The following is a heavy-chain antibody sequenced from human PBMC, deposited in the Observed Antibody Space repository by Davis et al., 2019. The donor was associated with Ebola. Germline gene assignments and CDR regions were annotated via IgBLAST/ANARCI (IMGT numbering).Heavy chain of an antibody. D-gene: IGHD2-2*01. CDR2: ISAYNGNT. CDR1: GYTFTSYG. J-gene: IGHJ5*02. CDR3: ARDPRIVVVPAARGGFDP. V-gene: IGHV1-18*04. Sequence: ASVKVSCKASGYTFTSYGISWVRQAPGQGLEWMGWISAYNGNTNYAQKLQGRVTMTTDTSTSTAYMELRSLRSDDTAVYYCARDPRIVVVPAARGGFDPWGQGTLVTVSS.